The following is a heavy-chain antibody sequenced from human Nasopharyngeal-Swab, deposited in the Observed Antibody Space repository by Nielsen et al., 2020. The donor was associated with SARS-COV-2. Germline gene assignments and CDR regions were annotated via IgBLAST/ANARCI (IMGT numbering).Heavy chain of an antibody. V-gene: IGHV3-30*18. CDR3: AKDPVMYYDSSGYYYFDY. J-gene: IGHJ4*02. Sequence: GGSLRLSCAASGFTFSSYGMHWVRQAPGKGLEWVAVISYDRSNKYYADSVKGRFTISRDNSKNTLYLQMNSLRAEDTAVYYCAKDPVMYYDSSGYYYFDYWGQGTLVTVSS. CDR1: GFTFSSYG. CDR2: ISYDRSNK. D-gene: IGHD3-22*01.